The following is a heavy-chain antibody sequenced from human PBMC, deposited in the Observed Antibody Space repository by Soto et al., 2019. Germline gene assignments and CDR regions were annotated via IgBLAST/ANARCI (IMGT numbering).Heavy chain of an antibody. V-gene: IGHV3-33*01. CDR3: ARDPQAYCGGDCYSPYFDY. CDR2: IWYDGSNK. D-gene: IGHD2-21*02. Sequence: QVQLVESGGGVVQPGRSLRLSCAASGFTFSSYGMHWVRQAPGKGLEWVAVIWYDGSNKYYADSVKGRFTISRDNSKNTLYLQMNSLRAEDTAVYYCARDPQAYCGGDCYSPYFDYWGQGTLVTVSS. CDR1: GFTFSSYG. J-gene: IGHJ4*02.